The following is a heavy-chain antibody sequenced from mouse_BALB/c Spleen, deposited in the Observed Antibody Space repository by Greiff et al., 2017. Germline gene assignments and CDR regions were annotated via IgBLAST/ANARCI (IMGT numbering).Heavy chain of an antibody. Sequence: ESGPGLVKPSQSLSLTCSVTGYSITSGYYWNWIRQFPGNKLEWMGYISYDGSNNYNPSLKNRISITRDTSKNQFFLKLNSVTTEDTATYYCAPTATRYRYFDVWGAGTTVTVSS. CDR2: ISYDGSN. J-gene: IGHJ1*01. CDR3: APTATRYRYFDV. V-gene: IGHV3-6*02. D-gene: IGHD1-2*01. CDR1: GYSITSGYY.